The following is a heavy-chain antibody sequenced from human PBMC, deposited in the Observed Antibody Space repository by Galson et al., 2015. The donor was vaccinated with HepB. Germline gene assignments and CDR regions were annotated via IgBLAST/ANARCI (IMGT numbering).Heavy chain of an antibody. Sequence: SVKVSCKASGYTFTGYYMHWVRQAPGQGLEWMGWINPNSGGTNYAQKFQGRVTMTRDTSIGTAYMELSRLRSDDTAVYYCARDQLWFRRKNYYYFYGMDVWGQGTTVTVSS. CDR3: ARDQLWFRRKNYYYFYGMDV. CDR2: INPNSGGT. CDR1: GYTFTGYY. D-gene: IGHD5-18*01. J-gene: IGHJ6*02. V-gene: IGHV1-2*02.